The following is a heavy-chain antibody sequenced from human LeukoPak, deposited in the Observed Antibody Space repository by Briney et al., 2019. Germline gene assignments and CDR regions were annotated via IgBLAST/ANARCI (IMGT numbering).Heavy chain of an antibody. J-gene: IGHJ4*02. D-gene: IGHD3-22*01. V-gene: IGHV4-59*08. CDR1: GCTISSYY. CDR3: ARAHYYDSSGYCYYCDY. Sequence: WETLSLTCTVSGCTISSYYWSWIRQPPGKGLEWIGHIYYSGSTNYNPSLKSRLDISVDTSKHQFSLKLSSVTAADTAVYYCARAHYYDSSGYCYYCDYWGQGTMVTVS. CDR2: IYYSGST.